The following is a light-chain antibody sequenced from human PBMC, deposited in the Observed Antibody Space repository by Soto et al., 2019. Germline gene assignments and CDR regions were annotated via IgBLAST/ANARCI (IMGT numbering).Light chain of an antibody. V-gene: IGLV2-14*03. CDR2: DVN. CDR3: SSWTSGATYV. CDR1: SSDVGAYNY. Sequence: QCVLTQPASVSGSPGRSITISCAGTSSDVGAYNYVSWYQHHPGKAPKLMIYDVNNRPSGDSNRFSGSKSGNTASLTISGLQAEDEADYYCSSWTSGATYVFGSGTKVTVL. J-gene: IGLJ1*01.